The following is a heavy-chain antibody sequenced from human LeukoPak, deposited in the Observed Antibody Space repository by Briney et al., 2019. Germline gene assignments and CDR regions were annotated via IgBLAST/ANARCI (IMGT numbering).Heavy chain of an antibody. J-gene: IGHJ4*01. CDR3: ARVGSIDTVIYPTAPDY. CDR2: ISYDGSNK. CDR1: GFTFSSYG. V-gene: IGHV3-30*03. Sequence: PGRSLRLSCAASGFTFSSYGMHWVRQAPGKGLEWVAVISYDGSNKYYADSVKGRFTISRDNSKNTLYLQMNSLGIEDTAVYYCARVGSIDTVIYPTAPDYWGHGTLVTVSS. D-gene: IGHD2/OR15-2a*01.